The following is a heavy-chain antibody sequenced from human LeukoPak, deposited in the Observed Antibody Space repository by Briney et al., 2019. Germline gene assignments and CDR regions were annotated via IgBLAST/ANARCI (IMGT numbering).Heavy chain of an antibody. CDR3: AREHSGTYSVYMDV. Sequence: SVKVSCKASGGTFSSYAISWVRQAPGQGLEWMGGIIPIFGSANYAQKFQGRVTISADESTSTAYMELSSLRSEDTAVYYCAREHSGTYSVYMDVWGKGTTVTVSS. CDR2: IIPIFGSA. J-gene: IGHJ6*04. D-gene: IGHD1-26*01. CDR1: GGTFSSYA. V-gene: IGHV1-69*13.